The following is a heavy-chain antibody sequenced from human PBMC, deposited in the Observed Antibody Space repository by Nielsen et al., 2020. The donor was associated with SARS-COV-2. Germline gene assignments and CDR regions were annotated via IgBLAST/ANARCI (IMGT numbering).Heavy chain of an antibody. CDR2: ISGSGGST. D-gene: IGHD5-12*01. CDR1: GFTFSSYA. J-gene: IGHJ3*02. CDR3: AKQYSDNYYDAFDI. V-gene: IGHV3-23*01. Sequence: GGSLRLSCAASGFTFSSYAMRWVRQAPGKGLERVSAISGSGGSTYYADSVKGRFTISRDNSKNTLFLQMNSLRAEDTAVYYCAKQYSDNYYDAFDIWGQGTMVTVSS.